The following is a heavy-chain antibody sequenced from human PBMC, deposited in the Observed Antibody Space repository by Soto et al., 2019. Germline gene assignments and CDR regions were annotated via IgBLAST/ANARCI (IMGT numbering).Heavy chain of an antibody. CDR2: ISAYNGNT. V-gene: IGHV1-18*04. CDR3: ARSENYYDSSGYYSVSFFDY. Sequence: ASVKVSCKASGYTFTSYGISWVRQAPGQGLEWMGWISAYNGNTNYAQKLQGRVTMTTDTSTSTAYMELGSLRSDDTAVYYCARSENYYDSSGYYSVSFFDYWGQGTLVTVSS. CDR1: GYTFTSYG. J-gene: IGHJ4*02. D-gene: IGHD3-22*01.